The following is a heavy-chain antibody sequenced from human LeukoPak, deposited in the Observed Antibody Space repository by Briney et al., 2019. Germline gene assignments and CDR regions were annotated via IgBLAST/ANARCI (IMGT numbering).Heavy chain of an antibody. CDR2: ISVYNGNT. CDR3: ARDLKADVDTAMGNSDY. D-gene: IGHD5-18*01. J-gene: IGHJ4*02. V-gene: IGHV1-18*01. CDR1: GYAFTSYA. Sequence: ASVKVSCKASGYAFTSYAISWVRQAPGQGLESMGWISVYNGNTNYAQKVQGRVTMTTDTSTSTAYMELRSLRSDDTAVYYCARDLKADVDTAMGNSDYWGQGTLVTVSS.